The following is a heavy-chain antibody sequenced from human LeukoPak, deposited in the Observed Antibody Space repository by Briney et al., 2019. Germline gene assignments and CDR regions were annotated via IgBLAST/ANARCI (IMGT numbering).Heavy chain of an antibody. Sequence: GASVKVSCKASGYTFTDYYMHWVRQAPGQGLEWMGIINPSGGGTSSPQRFQGRVTMTRDTSTSTVYMELSSLRSEDTAVYYCARDSLRDRGPFDMWGQGTMVTVSA. CDR1: GYTFTDYY. J-gene: IGHJ3*02. V-gene: IGHV1-46*01. CDR3: ARDSLRDRGPFDM. D-gene: IGHD1-14*01. CDR2: INPSGGGT.